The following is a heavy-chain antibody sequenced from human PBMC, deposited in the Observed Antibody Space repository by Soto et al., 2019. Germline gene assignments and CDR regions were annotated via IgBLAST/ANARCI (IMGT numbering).Heavy chain of an antibody. J-gene: IGHJ6*02. CDR3: ASIFITGLHYYYYYGMDV. Sequence: EVQLVESGGGLVQPGGSLRLSCAASGFTFSSYSMNWVRQAPGKGLEWVSYISSSSSTIYYADSVKGRFTISRDNGKNSLYLQMNSLRDEDTAVYYCASIFITGLHYYYYYGMDVWGQGTTVTVSS. CDR2: ISSSSSTI. V-gene: IGHV3-48*02. CDR1: GFTFSSYS. D-gene: IGHD1-20*01.